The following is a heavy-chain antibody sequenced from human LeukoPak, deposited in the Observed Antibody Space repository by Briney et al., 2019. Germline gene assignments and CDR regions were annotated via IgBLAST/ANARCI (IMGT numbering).Heavy chain of an antibody. J-gene: IGHJ3*02. CDR3: ARDQGIGDASDI. CDR1: VGTFIIYA. Sequence: GASVTVSCTASVGTFIIYAISWVRQAPGQGLEWMGRINVILDTANYAQKFQGRVTIIADISTSTSYMELSSLRSEDTAVYYCARDQGIGDASDIWGQGTMVTVSS. V-gene: IGHV1-69*04. CDR2: INVILDTA.